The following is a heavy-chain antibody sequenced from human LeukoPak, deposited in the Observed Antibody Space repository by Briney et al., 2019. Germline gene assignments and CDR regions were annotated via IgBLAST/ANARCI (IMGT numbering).Heavy chain of an antibody. CDR1: GGSISSYY. CDR2: IYYSGST. D-gene: IGHD3-9*01. Sequence: SETLSLTCTVSGGSISSYYWSWIRQPPGKGLEWIGYIYYSGSTNYNPSLKSRVTISVDTSKNQFSLKLSSVTAADTAVYYCARTYYDILTGYYSFGYWGQGTLVTVSS. CDR3: ARTYYDILTGYYSFGY. J-gene: IGHJ4*02. V-gene: IGHV4-59*01.